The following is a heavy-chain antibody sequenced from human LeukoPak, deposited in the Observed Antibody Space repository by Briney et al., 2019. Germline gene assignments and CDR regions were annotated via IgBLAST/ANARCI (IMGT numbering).Heavy chain of an antibody. V-gene: IGHV3-23*01. Sequence: GGSLRLSCTASGFTFSSYDMSWVRQAPGKGLEWVSGISGSGGSTYYADSVKGRFTISRDTSKNALYLQMNSLRVEDTAVYYCAKRIQSAMATGYWGQGTLVTVSS. J-gene: IGHJ4*02. D-gene: IGHD5-18*01. CDR2: ISGSGGST. CDR3: AKRIQSAMATGY. CDR1: GFTFSSYD.